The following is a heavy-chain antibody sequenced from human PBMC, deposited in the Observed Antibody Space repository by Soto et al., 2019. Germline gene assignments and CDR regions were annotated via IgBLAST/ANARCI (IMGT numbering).Heavy chain of an antibody. V-gene: IGHV3-30-3*01. Sequence: QVQLVESGGGVVQPERSLRLSCAASGFTFSSYAMHWVRQAPGKGLEWVAVISYDGSNKYYADSVKGRFTISRDNSKNTLYLQMNSLRAEDTAVYYCARETRAFDIWGQGTMVTVSS. J-gene: IGHJ3*02. CDR3: ARETRAFDI. CDR1: GFTFSSYA. CDR2: ISYDGSNK.